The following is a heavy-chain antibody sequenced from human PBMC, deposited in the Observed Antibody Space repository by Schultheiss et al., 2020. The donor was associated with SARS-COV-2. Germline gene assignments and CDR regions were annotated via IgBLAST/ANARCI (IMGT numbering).Heavy chain of an antibody. CDR1: GYTFTSYD. CDR3: ARAKLRRYGGGYYFDY. Sequence: ASVKVSCKASGYTFTSYDIIWVRQATGQGLEWMGWMNPNSGNTGYAQKFQGRVTMTRNTSISTAYMELSSLRSEDTAVYYCARAKLRRYGGGYYFDYWGQGTLVTVSS. CDR2: MNPNSGNT. D-gene: IGHD1-26*01. V-gene: IGHV1-8*01. J-gene: IGHJ4*02.